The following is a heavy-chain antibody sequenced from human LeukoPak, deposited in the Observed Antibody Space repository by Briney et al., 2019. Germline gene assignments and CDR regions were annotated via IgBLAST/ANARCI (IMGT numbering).Heavy chain of an antibody. CDR1: GYTFTNFA. Sequence: ASVKVSCKASGYTFTNFAINWVRQAPGQGLEWVGWINTNTGNPTYAQAFTGRFVFSLDTSVTTSYLQISGLKAEDTAIYYCARMVNHNSNYGMDGWGQGTTVTVSS. CDR3: ARMVNHNSNYGMDG. J-gene: IGHJ6*02. V-gene: IGHV7-4-1*02. CDR2: INTNTGNP. D-gene: IGHD2/OR15-2a*01.